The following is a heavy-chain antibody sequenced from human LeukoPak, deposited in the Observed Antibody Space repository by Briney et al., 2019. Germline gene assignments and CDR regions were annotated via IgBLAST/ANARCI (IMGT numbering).Heavy chain of an antibody. CDR3: AREYCSGTSCPKPYYYYYYMDV. CDR1: GFTFSNYN. D-gene: IGHD2-2*01. V-gene: IGHV3-23*01. CDR2: VSSSGAGT. Sequence: GGSLRLSCAASGFTFSNYNMNWVRQAPGKGLEWVSTVSSSGAGTYYADSVKGRFTISRDNSKYTLYLQMNSLRADDTAVYYCAREYCSGTSCPKPYYYYYYMDVWGKGTTVTVSS. J-gene: IGHJ6*03.